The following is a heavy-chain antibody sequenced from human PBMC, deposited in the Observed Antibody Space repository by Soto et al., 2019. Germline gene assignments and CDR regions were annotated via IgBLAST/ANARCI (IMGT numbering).Heavy chain of an antibody. J-gene: IGHJ4*02. V-gene: IGHV1-8*01. Sequence: QVQLVQSGAEVKKPGASVKVSCKASGYTFTSYDINWVRQATGQGLEWMGWMNPNSGNTGYAQKFQGRVTMTRNTTISTAYKKLSSLRSEDTAVYYCAIWESYRDYFDYWGLGDLVTVSS. CDR2: MNPNSGNT. D-gene: IGHD3-16*02. CDR3: AIWESYRDYFDY. CDR1: GYTFTSYD.